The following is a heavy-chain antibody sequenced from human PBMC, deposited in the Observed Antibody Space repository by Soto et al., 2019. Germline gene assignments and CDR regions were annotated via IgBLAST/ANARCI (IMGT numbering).Heavy chain of an antibody. V-gene: IGHV1-69*13. CDR2: IIPLFGTA. CDR3: ARGVHYDSSGYYYFY. CDR1: GGTFSTYA. J-gene: IGHJ4*02. Sequence: ASVKVSCKASGGTFSTYAINWVRQAPGQGLEWMGGIIPLFGTAKYAQKFQGRITITADESTNTVYMELRSLRSKDTAVYYCARGVHYDSSGYYYFYWGQGTLVTVSS. D-gene: IGHD3-22*01.